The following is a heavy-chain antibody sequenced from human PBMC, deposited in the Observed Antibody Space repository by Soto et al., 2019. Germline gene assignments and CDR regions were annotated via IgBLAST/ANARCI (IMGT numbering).Heavy chain of an antibody. Sequence: QVPLVESGGGVVQPGRSLRLSCAASGFTFSSYGMHWVRQAPGKGLEWVAVISYDGSNKYYADSVKGRFTISRDNSKNTLYLQMNSLRAEDTAVYYCAKDMDYYDRGCWFDPWGQGTLVTVSS. CDR3: AKDMDYYDRGCWFDP. D-gene: IGHD3-22*01. J-gene: IGHJ5*02. CDR1: GFTFSSYG. CDR2: ISYDGSNK. V-gene: IGHV3-30*18.